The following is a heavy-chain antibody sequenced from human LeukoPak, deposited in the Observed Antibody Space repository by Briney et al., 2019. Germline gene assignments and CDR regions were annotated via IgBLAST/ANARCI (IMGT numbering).Heavy chain of an antibody. J-gene: IGHJ4*01. D-gene: IGHD2-15*01. CDR3: ASAPMYCSGGSCYSSNFDY. V-gene: IGHV1-69*04. CDR1: GGTFSSYA. Sequence: SVKVSCKASGGTFSSYAISWVRQAPGQGLEWMGRITPILGIANYAQKFQGRVTITADKSTSTAYMELSSLRSEDTAVYYCASAPMYCSGGSCYSSNFDYWGHGTLVTVSS. CDR2: ITPILGIA.